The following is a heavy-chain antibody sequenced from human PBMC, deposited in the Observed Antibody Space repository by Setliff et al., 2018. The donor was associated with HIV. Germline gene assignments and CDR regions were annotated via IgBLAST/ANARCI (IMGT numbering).Heavy chain of an antibody. CDR3: ARVEAKVRGATYGMDV. D-gene: IGHD3-10*01. J-gene: IGHJ6*02. CDR2: IYNSGNS. V-gene: IGHV4-59*11. CDR1: GDSISNHY. Sequence: LPETLSLTCNVSGDSISNHYWNWIRQPPGKGLEWIATIYNSGNSVSNPSLKSRVTISVDTSKNQFSLTLNSVTAADTAVYYCARVEAKVRGATYGMDVWGQGTTVTVSS.